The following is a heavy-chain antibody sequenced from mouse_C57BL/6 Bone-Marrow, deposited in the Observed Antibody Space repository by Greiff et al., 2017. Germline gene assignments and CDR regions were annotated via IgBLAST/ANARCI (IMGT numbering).Heavy chain of an antibody. V-gene: IGHV1-19*01. CDR1: GYTFTDYY. J-gene: IGHJ3*01. D-gene: IGHD2-4*01. Sequence: VHVKQSGPVLVKPGASVKMSCKASGYTFTDYYMNWVKQSHGKSLEWIGVINPYNGGTSYNQKFKGKATLTVDKSSSTAYMELNSLTSEDSAVYYCARWGLRRRFAYWGQGTLVTVSA. CDR2: INPYNGGT. CDR3: ARWGLRRRFAY.